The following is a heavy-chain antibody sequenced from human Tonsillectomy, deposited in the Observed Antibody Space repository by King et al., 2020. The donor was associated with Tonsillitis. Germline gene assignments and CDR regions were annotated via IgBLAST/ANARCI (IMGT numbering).Heavy chain of an antibody. CDR1: GYTFTSYD. D-gene: IGHD3-9*01. CDR2: MNPHTGNT. V-gene: IGHV1-8*02. J-gene: IGHJ4*02. Sequence: GQLVQSGAEVKKPGATVKVSCKASGYTFTSYDINWVRQATGQGLEWMGWMNPHTGNTDYAQKFQGRVTMTRNTPISTAYMELSSLRSDDTAVYYCARFDDGLTGFPQLDYWGQGTLVTVSS. CDR3: ARFDDGLTGFPQLDY.